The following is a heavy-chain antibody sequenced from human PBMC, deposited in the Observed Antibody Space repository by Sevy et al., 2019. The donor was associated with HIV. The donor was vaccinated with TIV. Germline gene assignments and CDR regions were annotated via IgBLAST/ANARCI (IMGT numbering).Heavy chain of an antibody. CDR2: IRPDGSDK. CDR3: ARGVGLDC. D-gene: IGHD1-26*01. CDR1: GFTFSPYW. Sequence: GGSLRLSCAASGFTFSPYWMTWVRQAPGKGLEWVANIRPDGSDKYYVDSVKGRFTFARDNAKNSLYLQMNSLRADDTAMYYCARGVGLDCWGHGALVTVSS. V-gene: IGHV3-7*01. J-gene: IGHJ4*01.